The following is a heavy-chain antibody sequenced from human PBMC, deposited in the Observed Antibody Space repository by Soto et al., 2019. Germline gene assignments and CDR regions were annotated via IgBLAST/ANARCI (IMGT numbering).Heavy chain of an antibody. V-gene: IGHV3-23*01. CDR1: GFTFSSYA. J-gene: IGHJ4*02. D-gene: IGHD1-1*01. CDR2: ISDSGGST. Sequence: EVQLLESGGGLVQPGGSLRLSCAASGFTFSSYAMSWVRQAPGKGLEWVSAISDSGGSTYYADSVKGRFTISRDNSKNTLYLQMNSLRGEDTAIYYCAKGGTVTFDYWGQGTLVTVSS. CDR3: AKGGTVTFDY.